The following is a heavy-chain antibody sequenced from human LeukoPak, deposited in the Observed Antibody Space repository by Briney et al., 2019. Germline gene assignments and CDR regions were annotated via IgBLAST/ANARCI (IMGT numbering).Heavy chain of an antibody. CDR3: AAMYYYDSSGYYSQYYFDY. CDR2: IVVGSGNT. CDR1: GFTFTSSA. V-gene: IGHV1-58*02. J-gene: IGHJ4*02. Sequence: SVKVSCKASGFTFTSSAMQWLRQARGQRLEWIGWIVVGSGNTNYAQKFQERVTITRDMSTSTAYMELSSLRSEDTAVYYCAAMYYYDSSGYYSQYYFDYWGQGTLVTVSS. D-gene: IGHD3-22*01.